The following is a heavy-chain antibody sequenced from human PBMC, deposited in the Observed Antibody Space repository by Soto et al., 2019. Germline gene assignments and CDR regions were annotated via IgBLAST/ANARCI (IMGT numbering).Heavy chain of an antibody. Sequence: QVQLQESGPGLVKPSQTMSLTCTVSGGSISSGDYFWSWIRQPPGKGLEWIGYIYYSGSTYYNPSLKSRVTISVDTSKNQFSLKLSSVTAADTAVYYCARVPYEPNCSGGSCYWFDPWGQGTLVTVSS. CDR2: IYYSGST. CDR3: ARVPYEPNCSGGSCYWFDP. D-gene: IGHD2-15*01. J-gene: IGHJ5*02. CDR1: GGSISSGDYF. V-gene: IGHV4-30-4*01.